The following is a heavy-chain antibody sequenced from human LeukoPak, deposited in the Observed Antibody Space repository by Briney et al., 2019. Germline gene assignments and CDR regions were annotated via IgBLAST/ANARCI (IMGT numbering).Heavy chain of an antibody. CDR1: GFTFSSYS. V-gene: IGHV3-48*04. J-gene: IGHJ3*02. Sequence: PGGSLRLSCAASGFTFSSYSMNWVRQAPGKGLEWVSYISSSSSTIYYADSVKGRFTISRDNAKNSLYLQMNSLRAEDTAVYYCARGRQWLVPDAFDIWGQGTMVTVSS. CDR3: ARGRQWLVPDAFDI. CDR2: ISSSSSTI. D-gene: IGHD6-19*01.